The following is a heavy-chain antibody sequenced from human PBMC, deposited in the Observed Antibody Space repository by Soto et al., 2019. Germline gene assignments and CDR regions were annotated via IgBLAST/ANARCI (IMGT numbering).Heavy chain of an antibody. V-gene: IGHV3-30*18. J-gene: IGHJ6*02. Sequence: GGSLRLSCAASGFTFSSYGMHWVRQAPGKGLEWVAVISYDGSNKYYADSVKGRFTISRDNSKNTLYLQMNSLRAEDTAVYYCAKDPSIIFSLDVWGQGTTVTVSS. CDR1: GFTFSSYG. D-gene: IGHD3-9*01. CDR3: AKDPSIIFSLDV. CDR2: ISYDGSNK.